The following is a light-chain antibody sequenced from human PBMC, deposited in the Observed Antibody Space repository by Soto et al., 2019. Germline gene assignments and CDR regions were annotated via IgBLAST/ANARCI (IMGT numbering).Light chain of an antibody. J-gene: IGKJ5*01. V-gene: IGKV3-15*01. CDR3: QQYNNWPPIT. Sequence: DIVMTQSPATLSVSPGERATLSCRASQSVSSNLAWYQQKPGQAPRLLISGASTRATGIPARLSGSGSGTEFTLTISSLRSEDFAVYYCQQYNNWPPITFGQGTRLEIK. CDR1: QSVSSN. CDR2: GAS.